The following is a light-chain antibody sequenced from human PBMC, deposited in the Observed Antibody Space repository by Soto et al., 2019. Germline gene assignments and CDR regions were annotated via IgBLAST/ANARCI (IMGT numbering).Light chain of an antibody. CDR3: QQYNNYLWT. Sequence: DIQMTQSPSTLSASVGDRVTITCRASQSISAWLAWYQQKPGKAPKLLIYKASTLESGVPSRFSGSGSGTEFTLTISCLQPDDFATYYCQQYNNYLWTFGQGTKVDI. CDR2: KAS. CDR1: QSISAW. J-gene: IGKJ1*01. V-gene: IGKV1-5*03.